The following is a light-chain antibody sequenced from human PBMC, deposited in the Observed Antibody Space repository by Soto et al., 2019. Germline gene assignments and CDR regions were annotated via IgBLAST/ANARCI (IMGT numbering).Light chain of an antibody. Sequence: VSLSGTTKQAVIVSCSGNSSGVGSYNLGSWYQQHPGKAPKLMIYEVSKRPSGVSNRISGSKSGNTASLTISGLQAEDEADYYCCSYAGSSPYVFGTGTKGTVL. CDR2: EVS. CDR3: CSYAGSSPYV. J-gene: IGLJ1*01. CDR1: SSGVGSYNL. V-gene: IGLV2-23*02.